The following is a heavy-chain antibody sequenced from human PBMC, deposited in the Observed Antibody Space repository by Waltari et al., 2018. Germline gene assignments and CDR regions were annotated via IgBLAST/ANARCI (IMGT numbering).Heavy chain of an antibody. V-gene: IGHV4-4*07. CDR3: ARGSSHGYAIRFLEGRGHGFDP. J-gene: IGHJ5*02. Sequence: QVQLQESGPGLVKPSETLSLTCTVSGGSISSYYWSWIRQPAGKGLEWIGRIYTSGSTNYNPPLKSRVTMSGDTSKNQFSLKLSSVTAADTAVYYCARGSSHGYAIRFLEGRGHGFDPWGQGTLVTVSS. CDR1: GGSISSYY. D-gene: IGHD3-3*01. CDR2: IYTSGST.